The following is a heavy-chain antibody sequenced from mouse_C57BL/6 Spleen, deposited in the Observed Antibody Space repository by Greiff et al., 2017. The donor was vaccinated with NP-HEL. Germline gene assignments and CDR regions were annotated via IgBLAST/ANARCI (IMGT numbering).Heavy chain of an antibody. CDR2: IYPGDGDT. J-gene: IGHJ2*01. Sequence: VQLQQSGAELVKPGASVKISCKASGYAFSSYWMNWVKQRPGKGLEWIGQIYPGDGDTNYNGKFKGKATLTADKSSSTAYMQLSSLTSEDSAVYFCERRENYYSNYVGYFDYWGQGTTLTVSS. CDR3: ERRENYYSNYVGYFDY. D-gene: IGHD2-5*01. V-gene: IGHV1-80*01. CDR1: GYAFSSYW.